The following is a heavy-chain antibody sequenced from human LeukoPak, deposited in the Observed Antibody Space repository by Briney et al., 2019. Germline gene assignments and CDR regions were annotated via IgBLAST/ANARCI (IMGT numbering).Heavy chain of an antibody. J-gene: IGHJ4*02. Sequence: GGSLRLSCAASGFTFRSYGMSWVRQAPGKGLEWVSGISGSGGSTYYADSVKGRFNISRDNSKNTLYLQMNSLRAEDTAVYYCAKGERGLLWFGELFYYFEYWGQGILVTVSS. CDR2: ISGSGGST. CDR3: AKGERGLLWFGELFYYFEY. D-gene: IGHD3-10*01. CDR1: GFTFRSYG. V-gene: IGHV3-23*01.